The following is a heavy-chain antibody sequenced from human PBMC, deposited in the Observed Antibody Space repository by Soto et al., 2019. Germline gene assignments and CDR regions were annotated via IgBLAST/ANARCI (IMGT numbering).Heavy chain of an antibody. V-gene: IGHV3-66*01. CDR2: IYSGGST. CDR1: GFTVSSNY. CDR3: ARDDRLDYDILTGYQLRQGYGMDV. D-gene: IGHD3-9*01. Sequence: EVQLVESGGGLVQPGGSLRLSCAASGFTVSSNYMSWVRQAPGKGLEWVSVIYSGGSTYYADSVKGRFTISRDNSKNTLYLQMNSLRAEDTAVYYCARDDRLDYDILTGYQLRQGYGMDVWGQGTTVTVSS. J-gene: IGHJ6*02.